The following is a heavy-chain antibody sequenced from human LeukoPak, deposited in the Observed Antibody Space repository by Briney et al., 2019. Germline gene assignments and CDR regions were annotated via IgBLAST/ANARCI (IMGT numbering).Heavy chain of an antibody. V-gene: IGHV4-59*12. CDR3: ARWSIVGATTAFDY. J-gene: IGHJ4*02. CDR1: GGSISNYY. Sequence: SETLSLTCTVSGGSISNYYWSWIRQPPGRGLEWIGYIFYSGSTNYNPSLKSRVTISVDTSKNQFSLKLSSVTAADTAVYYCARWSIVGATTAFDYWGQGTLVTVSS. CDR2: IFYSGST. D-gene: IGHD1-26*01.